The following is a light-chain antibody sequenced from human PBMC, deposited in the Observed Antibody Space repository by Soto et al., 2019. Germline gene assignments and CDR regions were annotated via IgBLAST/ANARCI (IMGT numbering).Light chain of an antibody. V-gene: IGKV3D-15*01. J-gene: IGKJ4*01. CDR2: GAY. CDR1: QSVSSN. Sequence: EIVMTQSPATLSVSAGERATLSCRASQSVSSNLAWYQQKPGQAPRLLICGAYTGATGVQARFSGSGCGTAFSLPLSGLQSEDCAVYYCQQYDVCAHTFGLGNIVEIK. CDR3: QQYDVCAHT.